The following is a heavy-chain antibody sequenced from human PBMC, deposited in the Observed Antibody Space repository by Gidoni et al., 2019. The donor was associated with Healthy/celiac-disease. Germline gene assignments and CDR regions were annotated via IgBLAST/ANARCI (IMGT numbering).Heavy chain of an antibody. Sequence: QVQLVESGGGVVQPGRSLRLSCAASGVTFSIYSMHWARQAPGKVLEWVAVISYDGSNKYYADSVKGRFTISRDKSKNTLYLQMNSLRAEDTAVYYCARSGGLYCSGGSCYLPFDYWGQGTLVTVSS. D-gene: IGHD2-15*01. CDR3: ARSGGLYCSGGSCYLPFDY. CDR1: GVTFSIYS. J-gene: IGHJ4*02. CDR2: ISYDGSNK. V-gene: IGHV3-30-3*01.